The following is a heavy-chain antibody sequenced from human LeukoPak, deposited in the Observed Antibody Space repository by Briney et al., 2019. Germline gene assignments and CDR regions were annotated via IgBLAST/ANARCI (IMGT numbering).Heavy chain of an antibody. CDR2: ISGSGGST. CDR3: AKLTYGGNSGGSY. D-gene: IGHD4-23*01. V-gene: IGHV3-23*01. CDR1: GFTFSSYA. Sequence: GGSLRLSCAASGFTFSSYAMSWVRQAPGKGLDWVSAISGSGGSTYYADSVKGRFTISRDNSKNTLYLQMNSLRVEDTAVYYCAKLTYGGNSGGSYWGQGTLVTVSS. J-gene: IGHJ4*02.